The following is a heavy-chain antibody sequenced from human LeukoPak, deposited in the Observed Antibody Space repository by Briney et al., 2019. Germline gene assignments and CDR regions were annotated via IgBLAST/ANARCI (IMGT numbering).Heavy chain of an antibody. CDR3: ARRYCSSTTCTLDY. V-gene: IGHV3-48*03. J-gene: IGHJ4*02. Sequence: GGSLRLACAASGFTFSSYEMNWVRQAPGKGLEWVSYISSTGSTIYYADSVKGRFTISRDNAKNSLYLQMNSLRAEDTAVYYSARRYCSSTTCTLDYWGQGTLVTVSS. CDR1: GFTFSSYE. CDR2: ISSTGSTI. D-gene: IGHD2-2*01.